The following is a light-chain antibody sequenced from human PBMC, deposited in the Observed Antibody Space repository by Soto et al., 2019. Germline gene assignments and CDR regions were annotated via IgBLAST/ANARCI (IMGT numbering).Light chain of an antibody. CDR2: WSS. CDR3: QQYYSTPIT. CDR1: QSVLYSSNNKNY. J-gene: IGKJ5*01. Sequence: DIVMTQSRDSLAVSLGERATINFKSSQSVLYSSNNKNYLAWYQQKPGQPPKLLIYWSSTRESGVPDRFSGSGSGTDFTLPISSLQAEDVAVYYCQQYYSTPITFGQGTRLEIK. V-gene: IGKV4-1*01.